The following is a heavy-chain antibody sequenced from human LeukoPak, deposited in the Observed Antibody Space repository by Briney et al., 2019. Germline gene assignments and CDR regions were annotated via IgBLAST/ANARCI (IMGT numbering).Heavy chain of an antibody. D-gene: IGHD1-26*01. CDR2: IWHDGSPT. V-gene: IGHV3-33*01. Sequence: PGRSLRLSCAVSGIPFKKYVMHWVRQAPGKGLEWVATIWHDGSPTMYADSAKGRFTISRDDSKNMLYLQMNSLRAEDTAEYYCVTHYKWDLLVHAFDFWGQGTRVTVSS. CDR3: VTHYKWDLLVHAFDF. J-gene: IGHJ3*01. CDR1: GIPFKKYV.